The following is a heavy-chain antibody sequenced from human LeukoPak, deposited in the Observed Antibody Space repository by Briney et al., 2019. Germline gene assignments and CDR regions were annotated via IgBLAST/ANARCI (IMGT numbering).Heavy chain of an antibody. CDR3: AKAGAAADPLY. V-gene: IGHV3-30*04. Sequence: GGSLRLSCAASGFTFNTYPMHWVRQAPGKGLEWVAAISYDGTNKNYADSAKGRFTISRDNSKNTLYLQMNSLRAEDTAVYYCAKAGAAADPLYWGQGTLVTVSS. J-gene: IGHJ4*02. CDR2: ISYDGTNK. D-gene: IGHD6-13*01. CDR1: GFTFNTYP.